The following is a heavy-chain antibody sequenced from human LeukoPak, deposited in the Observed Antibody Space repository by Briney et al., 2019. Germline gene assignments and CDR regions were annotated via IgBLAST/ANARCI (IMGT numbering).Heavy chain of an antibody. V-gene: IGHV6-1*01. D-gene: IGHD6-6*01. CDR3: ARARGDTYSSSSGYFDS. Sequence: SQTLSLTCAISGDSVFSNSAAWNWIRQSPSRGLEWLGRTYYRSKWYNDYVVSVKSRIIINPDTSKNQFSLQLNSVTPEDTAVYYCARARGDTYSSSSGYFDSWGQGTLVTVSS. J-gene: IGHJ4*02. CDR1: GDSVFSNSAA. CDR2: TYYRSKWYN.